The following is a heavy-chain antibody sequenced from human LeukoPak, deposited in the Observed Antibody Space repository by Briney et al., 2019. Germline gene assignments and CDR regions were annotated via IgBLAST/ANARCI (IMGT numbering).Heavy chain of an antibody. CDR1: GGSISSSSYY. V-gene: IGHV4-39*07. J-gene: IGHJ4*02. CDR2: IYYSGST. CDR3: ARDRLGGSFFDY. Sequence: SETLSLTCTVSGGSISSSSYYWGWIRQPPGKGLEWIGSIYYSGSTYYNPSLKSRVTISVDTSKNQFSLKLSSVTAADTAVYYCARDRLGGSFFDYWGQGTLVTVSS. D-gene: IGHD4-11*01.